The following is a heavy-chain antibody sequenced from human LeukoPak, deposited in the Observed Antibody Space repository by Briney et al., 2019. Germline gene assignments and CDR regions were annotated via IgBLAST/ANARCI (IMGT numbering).Heavy chain of an antibody. CDR1: GFTFSSYA. D-gene: IGHD1-26*01. Sequence: PGGSLRLSCAASGFTFSSYAMHWVRQAPGKGLEWVAVISYDGSNKYYADSVKGRFTISRDNSKNTLYLQMNSLRAEDTAVYCCARGVGATTGFHNYFDYWGQGTLVTVSS. CDR3: ARGVGATTGFHNYFDY. J-gene: IGHJ4*02. CDR2: ISYDGSNK. V-gene: IGHV3-30-3*01.